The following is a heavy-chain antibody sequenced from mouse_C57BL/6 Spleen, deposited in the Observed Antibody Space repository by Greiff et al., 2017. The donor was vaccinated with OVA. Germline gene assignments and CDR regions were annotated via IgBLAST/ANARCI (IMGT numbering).Heavy chain of an antibody. Sequence: VQLQQSGPELVKPGASVKISCKASGYTFTDYYMNWVKQSHGKSLEWIGDINPNNGGTSYNQKFKGKATLTVDKSSSTAYMELRSLTSEDSAVYYCARSLITGAMDYWGQGTSVTVSS. CDR2: INPNNGGT. CDR1: GYTFTDYY. V-gene: IGHV1-26*01. CDR3: ARSLITGAMDY. D-gene: IGHD1-1*01. J-gene: IGHJ4*01.